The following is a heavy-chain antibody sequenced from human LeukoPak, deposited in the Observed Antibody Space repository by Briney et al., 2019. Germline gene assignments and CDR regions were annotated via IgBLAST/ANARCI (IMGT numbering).Heavy chain of an antibody. J-gene: IGHJ2*01. CDR2: IYYSGST. D-gene: IGHD3-22*01. CDR1: GGSINNNKW. V-gene: IGHV4-39*01. Sequence: SETLSLTCVVSGGSINNNKWWSWVRQPPGKGLEWIGSIYYSGSTYYNPSLKSRVTISVDTSKNQFSLKLSSVTAADTAVYYCARLTMIVVLFDLWGRGTLVTVSS. CDR3: ARLTMIVVLFDL.